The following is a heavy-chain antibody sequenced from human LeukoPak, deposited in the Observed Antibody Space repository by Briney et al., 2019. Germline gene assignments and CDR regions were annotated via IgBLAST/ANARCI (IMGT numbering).Heavy chain of an antibody. V-gene: IGHV4-31*03. D-gene: IGHD4-17*01. CDR3: ARVDDYGDYRLIDY. CDR1: GGSMSSGGYY. Sequence: SQTLSLTCTVSGGSMSSGGYYWSWIRQHPGKGVEWIGYMYYSGRTCYNPSLKSRVTISVDTSKNQFSLKLSSVTAADTAVYYCARVDDYGDYRLIDYWGQGTLVTVSS. CDR2: MYYSGRT. J-gene: IGHJ4*02.